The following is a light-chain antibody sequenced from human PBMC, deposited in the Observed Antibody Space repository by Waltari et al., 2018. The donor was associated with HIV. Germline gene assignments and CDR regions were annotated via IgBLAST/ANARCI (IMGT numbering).Light chain of an antibody. J-gene: IGLJ3*02. CDR1: NSNIGNGS. V-gene: IGLV1-51*01. CDR3: GTWDRTLSGGV. Sequence: QSVFPQSPSVSAAPGEKVTISCPPSNSNIGNGSLSCYQHLPGAAPKLLIYDNNKRPSGIPDRFSGSKSGTSATLDITGLQTGDEADYYCGTWDRTLSGGVFGGGTKLTVL. CDR2: DNN.